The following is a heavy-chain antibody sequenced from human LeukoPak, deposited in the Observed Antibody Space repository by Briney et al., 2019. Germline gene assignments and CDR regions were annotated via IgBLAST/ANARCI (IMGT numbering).Heavy chain of an antibody. J-gene: IGHJ4*02. CDR1: GGTFSSYA. V-gene: IGHV1-69*06. CDR3: ASGDRYSGGYVWGYFDY. Sequence: SVKVSCKASGGTFSSYAISWVRQAPGQGLEWMGGIIPIFGTANYAQKFQGRVTITADKSTSTAYMELSSLRSEDTAVYYCASGDRYSGGYVWGYFDYWGQGTLVTVSS. CDR2: IIPIFGTA. D-gene: IGHD1-26*01.